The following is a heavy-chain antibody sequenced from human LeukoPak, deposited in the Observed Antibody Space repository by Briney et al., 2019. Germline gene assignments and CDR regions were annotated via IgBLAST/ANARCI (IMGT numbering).Heavy chain of an antibody. CDR3: ARGRYCSSTICYIPHDAFDI. J-gene: IGHJ3*02. Sequence: SETLSLTCTVSGGSISSGDYYWSWIRQPPGKGLEWIGYIYYSGSTYYNPSLKSRVTISVDTSKNQFSLKLSSVTAADTAVYYCARGRYCSSTICYIPHDAFDIWGQGTLVTVSS. CDR2: IYYSGST. D-gene: IGHD2-2*02. V-gene: IGHV4-30-4*08. CDR1: GGSISSGDYY.